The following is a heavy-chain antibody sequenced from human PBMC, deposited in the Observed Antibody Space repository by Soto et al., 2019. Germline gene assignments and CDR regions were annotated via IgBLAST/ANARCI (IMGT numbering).Heavy chain of an antibody. D-gene: IGHD5-12*01. CDR3: ARLLRSRSGNSGYDLGRGYYYYCMDV. CDR2: INHSGST. Sequence: PSETLSLTCAVYGVSFSGYYWSWIRQPPGKGLEWIGEINHSGSTNYNPSLKSRVTISVDTSKNQFSLKLSSVTAADTAVYYCARLLRSRSGNSGYDLGRGYYYYCMDVWGKGTTVTVSS. J-gene: IGHJ6*03. CDR1: GVSFSGYY. V-gene: IGHV4-34*01.